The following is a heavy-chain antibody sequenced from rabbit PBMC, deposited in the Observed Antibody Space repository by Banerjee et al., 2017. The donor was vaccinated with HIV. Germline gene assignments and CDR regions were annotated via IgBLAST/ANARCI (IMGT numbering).Heavy chain of an antibody. CDR3: ARDTMSSIIRLHL. Sequence: QDQLVESGGGLVQPEGSLTLTCTASGFSFSSAYYMCWVRQAPGKGLEWIACIYTGSSAGTYYASWAKGRCTISKTSSTTVSLQMTSLTAADTATYFCARDTMSSIIRLHLWGPGTLVTVS. CDR1: GFSFSSAYY. J-gene: IGHJ3*01. V-gene: IGHV1S45*01. CDR2: IYTGSSAGT. D-gene: IGHD1-1*01.